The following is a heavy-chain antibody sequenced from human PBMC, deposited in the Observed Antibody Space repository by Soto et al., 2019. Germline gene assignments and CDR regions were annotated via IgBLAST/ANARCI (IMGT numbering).Heavy chain of an antibody. CDR1: GDSISSGNYY. CDR3: ARVPPGSGTYFNYYYVMDV. CDR2: INYSGST. Sequence: QVQLQESGPGLVKPSQTLSLSCTLSGDSISSGNYYWGWIRHSPGKGLEWIAYINYSGSTYWNQSLRGRITRSVDTWKNQFSLKLRSVTAADTAVYYCARVPPGSGTYFNYYYVMDVWGQGTTVTVSS. V-gene: IGHV4-30-4*01. J-gene: IGHJ6*02. D-gene: IGHD3-10*01.